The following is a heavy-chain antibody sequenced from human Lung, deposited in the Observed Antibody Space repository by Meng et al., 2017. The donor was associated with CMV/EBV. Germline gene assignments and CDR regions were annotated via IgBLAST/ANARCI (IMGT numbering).Heavy chain of an antibody. Sequence: GGSXRFXCAASGFTFSSYAMSWVRQAPGKGLEWVSAISGSGGSTYYADSVKGRFTISRDNSKNTLYLQMNSLRAEDTAVYYCAKDKIFGVTLDYWGQGTLVTVSS. J-gene: IGHJ4*02. CDR1: GFTFSSYA. V-gene: IGHV3-23*01. CDR2: ISGSGGST. CDR3: AKDKIFGVTLDY. D-gene: IGHD3-3*01.